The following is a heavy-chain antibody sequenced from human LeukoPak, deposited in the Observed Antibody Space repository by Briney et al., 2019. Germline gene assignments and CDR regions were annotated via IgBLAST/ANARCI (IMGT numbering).Heavy chain of an antibody. Sequence: SETLSLTCAVYGGSFSGYYWSWIRQPPGKGLEWIGEINHSGSTYYNPSLKSRVTISVDTSKNQFSLKLSSVTAADTAVYYCATNDYGESRAFDYWGQGTLVTVSS. J-gene: IGHJ4*02. V-gene: IGHV4-34*09. CDR1: GGSFSGYY. D-gene: IGHD4-17*01. CDR3: ATNDYGESRAFDY. CDR2: INHSGST.